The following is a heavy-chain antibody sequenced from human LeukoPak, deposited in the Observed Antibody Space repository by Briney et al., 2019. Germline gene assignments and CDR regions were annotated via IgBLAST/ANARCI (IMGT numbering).Heavy chain of an antibody. CDR2: INPSGGST. Sequence: GASVKVSCKASGYTFTSYYMHWVRQAPGQGLEWMGIINPSGGSTSYAQKFQGRVTMTRDTSTSTVYMELSSLRSEDTAVYYCARGPDLLRLGELSHEMAAEYFQHWGQGTLVTVSS. V-gene: IGHV1-46*01. D-gene: IGHD3-16*02. CDR3: ARGPDLLRLGELSHEMAAEYFQH. CDR1: GYTFTSYY. J-gene: IGHJ1*01.